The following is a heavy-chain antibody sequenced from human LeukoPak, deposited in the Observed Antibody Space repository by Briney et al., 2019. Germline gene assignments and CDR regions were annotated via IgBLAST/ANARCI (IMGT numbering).Heavy chain of an antibody. J-gene: IGHJ6*03. V-gene: IGHV4-4*07. Sequence: PSETLSLTCTVSGGSISSYYWSWIRQPAGKGLEWIGRIYTSGSTNYNPSLKSRVTISVDKSKNQFSLKLSSVTAADTAVYYCARAYSSPQGAHYYYMDAWGKGTTVTVSS. CDR3: ARAYSSPQGAHYYYMDA. D-gene: IGHD6-13*01. CDR2: IYTSGST. CDR1: GGSISSYY.